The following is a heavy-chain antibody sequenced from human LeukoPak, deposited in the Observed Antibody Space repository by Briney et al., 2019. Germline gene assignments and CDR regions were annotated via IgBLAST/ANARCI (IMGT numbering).Heavy chain of an antibody. J-gene: IGHJ3*02. CDR2: ISSSSSYI. D-gene: IGHD2-21*02. V-gene: IGHV3-21*04. CDR3: AKDRVRAHIVVVTAIWVAFDI. CDR1: GFTFSSYS. Sequence: GGSLRLSCAASGFTFSSYSMNWVRQAPGKGLEWVSSISSSSSYIYYADSVKGRFTISRDNSKNTLYLQMNSLRAEDTAVYYCAKDRVRAHIVVVTAIWVAFDIWGQGTMVTVSS.